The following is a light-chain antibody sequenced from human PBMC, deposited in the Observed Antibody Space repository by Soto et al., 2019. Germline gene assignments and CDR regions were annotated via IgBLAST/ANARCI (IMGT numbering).Light chain of an antibody. CDR1: ISNIGAGYD. CDR3: QSYDSSLSPYV. CDR2: ANS. J-gene: IGLJ1*01. V-gene: IGLV1-40*01. Sequence: QSVLTQPPSVSGAPGQRVTISCTGSISNIGAGYDVHWYQQLPGTAPKLLIYANSNRPSGVPDRFSGSKSGTSASLAITGLQAEDEADYYCQSYDSSLSPYVFGTGTKLTVL.